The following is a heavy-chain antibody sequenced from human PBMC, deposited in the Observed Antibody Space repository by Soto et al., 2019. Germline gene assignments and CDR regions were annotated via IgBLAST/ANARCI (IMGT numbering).Heavy chain of an antibody. D-gene: IGHD3-10*01. Sequence: VGSLRLSCAASGFSFRNYAMSWVRQAPGKGLEWISTLTGSSSNIYYADSVKGRFAISRDNSRNTLYLQMNSLTAEDTAVYYCANGRATYGLLTHDYWGQGTLVTVSS. CDR3: ANGRATYGLLTHDY. V-gene: IGHV3-23*01. CDR1: GFSFRNYA. J-gene: IGHJ4*02. CDR2: LTGSSSNI.